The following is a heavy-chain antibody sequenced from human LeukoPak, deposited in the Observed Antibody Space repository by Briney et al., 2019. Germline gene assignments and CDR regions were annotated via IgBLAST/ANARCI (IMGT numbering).Heavy chain of an antibody. J-gene: IGHJ4*02. D-gene: IGHD6-19*01. CDR2: IYYSGST. V-gene: IGHV4-59*01. CDR1: GGSISSYY. Sequence: SETLSLTCTVSGGSISSYYWSWIRQPPGKGLEWIGYIYYSGSTNYNPSLKSRVTISVDTSKNQFSLKLSSVTAADTAVYYCARAAVAGTRYFDYWGQGTLVTVSS. CDR3: ARAAVAGTRYFDY.